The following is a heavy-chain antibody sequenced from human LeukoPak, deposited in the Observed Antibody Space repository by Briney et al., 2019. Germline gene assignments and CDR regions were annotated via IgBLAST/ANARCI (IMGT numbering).Heavy chain of an antibody. J-gene: IGHJ4*02. Sequence: GGSLRLSCAASGFTFSSYAMSWVRQAPGKGLEWGSAISGSGGSTYYADSVKGRFTIPRDNSKNTLYLQMHSLRAEDTAVYYCAKDIIRHYHPLHYWGQGALVTVTS. CDR3: AKDIIRHYHPLHY. D-gene: IGHD1-14*01. CDR2: ISGSGGST. V-gene: IGHV3-23*01. CDR1: GFTFSSYA.